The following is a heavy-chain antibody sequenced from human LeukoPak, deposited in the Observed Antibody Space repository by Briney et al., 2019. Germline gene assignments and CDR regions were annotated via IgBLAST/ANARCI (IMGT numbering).Heavy chain of an antibody. D-gene: IGHD5-12*01. J-gene: IGHJ4*02. Sequence: GGSLRLSCAASGFTFHQYAIHWVRQVPGKGLEWVSGISWNSGSIGYADSVRGRFTISRDNAKNSVYLQMNSLRAEDTALYYCAKDKAPLYSGYDWDLDFWGQGTLVTVSS. CDR1: GFTFHQYA. CDR2: ISWNSGSI. CDR3: AKDKAPLYSGYDWDLDF. V-gene: IGHV3-9*01.